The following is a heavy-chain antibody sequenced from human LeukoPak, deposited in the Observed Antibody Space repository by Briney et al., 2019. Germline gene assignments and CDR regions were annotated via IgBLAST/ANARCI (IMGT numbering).Heavy chain of an antibody. CDR2: INPNSGGT. J-gene: IGHJ5*02. V-gene: IGHV1-2*02. CDR1: GYTFTGYY. Sequence: ASVKVSCEASGYTFTGYYMHWVRQAPGQGLEWMGWINPNSGGTNYAQKFQGRVTMTRDTSISTAYMELSRLRSDDTAVYYCARDRYCTNGVCYTNWFDRWGQGTLVTVSS. CDR3: ARDRYCTNGVCYTNWFDR. D-gene: IGHD2-8*01.